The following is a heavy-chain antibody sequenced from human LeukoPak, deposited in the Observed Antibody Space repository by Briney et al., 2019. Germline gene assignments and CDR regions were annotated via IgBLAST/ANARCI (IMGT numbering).Heavy chain of an antibody. CDR1: GDTFSSYA. V-gene: IGHV1-69*13. CDR2: IIPIFGTA. D-gene: IGHD2-15*01. Sequence: SVKVSCKASGDTFSSYAISWVRQAPGQGLEWMGGIIPIFGTANYAQKFQGRVTITADESTSTAYMELSSLRSEDTAVYYCARGGDCSGGSCYSGHWFDPWGQGTLVTVSS. CDR3: ARGGDCSGGSCYSGHWFDP. J-gene: IGHJ5*02.